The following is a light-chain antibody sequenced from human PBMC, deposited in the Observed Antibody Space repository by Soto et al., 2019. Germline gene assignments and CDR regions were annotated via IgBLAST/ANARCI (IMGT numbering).Light chain of an antibody. CDR3: QQYHNWPPQYT. CDR2: GAS. V-gene: IGKV3-15*01. Sequence: EIVMTQSPATLSVSPGERATVSCRASQTINSNLAWYQQKPGQAPRLLIHGASTRATGVPARFSGSGSGTEFPTPISSLQSEDFAVYHCQQYHNWPPQYTFGQGTKLQI. CDR1: QTINSN. J-gene: IGKJ2*01.